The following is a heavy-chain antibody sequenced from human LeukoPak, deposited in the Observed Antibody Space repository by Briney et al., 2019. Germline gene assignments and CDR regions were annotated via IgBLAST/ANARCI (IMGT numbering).Heavy chain of an antibody. J-gene: IGHJ4*02. V-gene: IGHV4-34*01. CDR1: GGSFSGYY. CDR2: INHSGST. Sequence: PSETLSLTCAVYGGSFSGYYWSWIRQPPGKGLEWIGEINHSGSTNYNPSLKSRVTISVDTSKNQFSLKLSSVTAADTAVYYCAGGQNFDYWGQGTLVTVSS. CDR3: AGGQNFDY.